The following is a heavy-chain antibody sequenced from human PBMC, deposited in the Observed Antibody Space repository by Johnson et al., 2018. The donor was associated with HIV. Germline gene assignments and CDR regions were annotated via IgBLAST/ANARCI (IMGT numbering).Heavy chain of an antibody. CDR2: MSFDGSKK. V-gene: IGHV3-30*19. CDR1: GFTFTNYG. D-gene: IGHD6-6*01. CDR3: AKVRSSSSYGAFDI. J-gene: IGHJ3*02. Sequence: QVQLVESGGGLVQPGGSLRLSCAASGFTFTNYGMHWVRQAPGKGLEWVAFMSFDGSKKYYADSVKGRFTISSDSAISMIYMQLNSLGADDTAIYFCAKVRSSSSYGAFDIWGQGTMVTVSS.